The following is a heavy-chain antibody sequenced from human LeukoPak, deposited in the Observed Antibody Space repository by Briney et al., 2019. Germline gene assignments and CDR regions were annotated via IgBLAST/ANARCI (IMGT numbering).Heavy chain of an antibody. J-gene: IGHJ4*02. CDR2: IIPIFGTA. CDR1: GGTFSSYA. V-gene: IGHV1-69*05. CDR3: AVSTSCYMDPLIPDCNYFDY. Sequence: SEKVSCKAYGGTFSSYAISWVRQAPGQGLEWMGGIIPIFGTANYAQKFQGRVTITTDESTSTAYMELSSLRSEDTAVYYCAVSTSCYMDPLIPDCNYFDYWGQGTLVTVSS. D-gene: IGHD2-2*02.